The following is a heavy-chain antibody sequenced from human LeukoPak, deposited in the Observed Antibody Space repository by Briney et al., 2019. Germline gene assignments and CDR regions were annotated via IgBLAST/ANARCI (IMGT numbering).Heavy chain of an antibody. J-gene: IGHJ1*01. V-gene: IGHV1-2*02. CDR1: GYTFTGYY. CDR2: INPHSGGT. D-gene: IGHD2-15*01. Sequence: ASVKVSCKASGYTFTGYYMHWVRQAPGQGLEWMGWINPHSGGTNYAQKFQGRVTMTRDTSISTAYMELSRLRSDDTAVYYCSRGYCSGGSCYSTPEYFQHWGQGTLVTVSS. CDR3: SRGYCSGGSCYSTPEYFQH.